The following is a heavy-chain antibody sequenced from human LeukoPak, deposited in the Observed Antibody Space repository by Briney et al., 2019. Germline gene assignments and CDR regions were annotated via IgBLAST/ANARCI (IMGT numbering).Heavy chain of an antibody. D-gene: IGHD2-2*01. CDR2: ISGSGGGT. CDR1: GFTFNTYV. V-gene: IGHV3-23*01. Sequence: PGGSLRLSCAASGFTFNTYVMSWVRQAPGKRLEWVSAISGSGGGTYYVDSVKGRFTISRDNSKNTLYLQMNSLRAEDTAVYYCATVYSSSPLRPMDVWGQGTTVTVSS. J-gene: IGHJ6*02. CDR3: ATVYSSSPLRPMDV.